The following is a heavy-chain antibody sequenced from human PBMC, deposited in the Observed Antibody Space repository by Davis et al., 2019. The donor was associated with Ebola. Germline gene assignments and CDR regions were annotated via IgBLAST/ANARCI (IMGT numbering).Heavy chain of an antibody. CDR1: GGSFSGYY. V-gene: IGHV4-34*01. Sequence: MPSETLSLTCAVYGGSFSGYYWSWIRQPPGKGLEWIGEINHSGSTNYNPSLKSRVTISVDTSKNQFSLKLSSVTAADTAVYYCARGLYGMDVWGQGTTVTVPS. CDR3: ARGLYGMDV. J-gene: IGHJ6*02. CDR2: INHSGST.